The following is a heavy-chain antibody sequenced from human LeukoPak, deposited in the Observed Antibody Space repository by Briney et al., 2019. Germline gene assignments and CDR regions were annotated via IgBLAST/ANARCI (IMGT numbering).Heavy chain of an antibody. J-gene: IGHJ4*02. Sequence: PGGSLRLSCAASGFTFSRYVMTWLRQAPGKGLEWVSSISGSGVSTYYADSVKGRFTISRDNSKNTLYLQMNSLRAEDTAVYYCAKPRLPVVMVAATEDYWGQGTRVTVSS. V-gene: IGHV3-23*01. D-gene: IGHD2-15*01. CDR2: ISGSGVST. CDR3: AKPRLPVVMVAATEDY. CDR1: GFTFSRYV.